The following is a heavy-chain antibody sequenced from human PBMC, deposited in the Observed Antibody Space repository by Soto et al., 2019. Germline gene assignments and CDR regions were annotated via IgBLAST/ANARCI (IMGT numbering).Heavy chain of an antibody. V-gene: IGHV4-34*01. J-gene: IGHJ4*02. Sequence: SETLSLTCALYGGSFSGYYWSWIRQPPGKGLEWIGEINHSGSTNYNPSLKSRVTISVDTSKNQFALKLSSVTAADTAVYYCARGWCSSTSCYTPYYFDYWGQGTLVTVSS. CDR1: GGSFSGYY. CDR3: ARGWCSSTSCYTPYYFDY. D-gene: IGHD2-2*02. CDR2: INHSGST.